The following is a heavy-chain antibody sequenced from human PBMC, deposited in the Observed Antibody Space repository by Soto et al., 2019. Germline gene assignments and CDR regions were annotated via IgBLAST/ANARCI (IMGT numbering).Heavy chain of an antibody. J-gene: IGHJ4*01. Sequence: PSETLSLTCTVSGGSIGTYYWSWIRQPPGKELEFIGYGYFDGTSNYSPPLRSRVTMSVDMPKNQFSLRLTSVIAADAAVYYCARLKRSGLPGRKYYFDYWGHGTLVTVSS. D-gene: IGHD6-25*01. V-gene: IGHV4-59*01. CDR1: GGSIGTYY. CDR2: GYFDGTS. CDR3: ARLKRSGLPGRKYYFDY.